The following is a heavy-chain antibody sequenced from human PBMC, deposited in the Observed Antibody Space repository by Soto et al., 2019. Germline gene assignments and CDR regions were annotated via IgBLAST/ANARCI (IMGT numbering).Heavy chain of an antibody. V-gene: IGHV3-21*04. CDR2: ISSSSSYI. CDR3: GGEGGVFSGSGINRFGP. Sequence: EVQLVESGGGLVKPGGSLRLSCAASGFTFSSYSMNWVRQAPGKGLEWVSSISSSSSYIYYADSVKGRFTISRDNAKNLLLLEMNRLRGGGTGVFYFGGEGGVFSGSGINRFGPWGQGTLVTVSS. J-gene: IGHJ5*02. CDR1: GFTFSSYS. D-gene: IGHD3-10*01.